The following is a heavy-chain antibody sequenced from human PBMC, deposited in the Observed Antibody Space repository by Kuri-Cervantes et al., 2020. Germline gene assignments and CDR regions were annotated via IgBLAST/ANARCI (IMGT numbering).Heavy chain of an antibody. D-gene: IGHD5-12*01. J-gene: IGHJ6*02. Sequence: GESLKISCAASGFTFSSYAMHWVRQAPGKGLEWVAVVSYDGSNKYYADSVKGRFTISRDNSKNTLYLQMNSLRAEDTAVYYCARELKGYDRWRVYYYYGMDVWGQGTTVTVSS. CDR1: GFTFSSYA. V-gene: IGHV3-30-3*01. CDR2: VSYDGSNK. CDR3: ARELKGYDRWRVYYYYGMDV.